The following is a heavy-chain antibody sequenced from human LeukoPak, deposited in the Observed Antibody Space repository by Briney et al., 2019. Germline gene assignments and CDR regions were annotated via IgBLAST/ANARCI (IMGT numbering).Heavy chain of an antibody. CDR2: ISWNSGSI. D-gene: IGHD6-13*01. V-gene: IGHV3-9*03. CDR3: AKDSGSFYFDY. Sequence: GRSLRLSCAASGFTFDDYAMHWVRQAPGEGLEWVSRISWNSGSIGYADSVKGRFTISRDNAKNSLYLQMNSLRAEDMALYYCAKDSGSFYFDYWGQGTLVTVSS. J-gene: IGHJ4*02. CDR1: GFTFDDYA.